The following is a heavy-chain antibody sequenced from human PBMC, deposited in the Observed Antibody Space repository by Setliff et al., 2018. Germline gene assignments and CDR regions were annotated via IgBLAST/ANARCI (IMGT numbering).Heavy chain of an antibody. CDR3: ARAFTYYNFWSGYGYGMDV. V-gene: IGHV4-59*08. CDR2: IYYSGST. Sequence: PSETLSLTCTVSGGSISSYYWSWIRQPPGKRLEWIGYIYYSGSTNYNPSLESRVTISVDTSKNQFSLKLSSVTAADTAVYYCARAFTYYNFWSGYGYGMDVWGQGTTVTVSS. J-gene: IGHJ6*02. D-gene: IGHD3-3*01. CDR1: GGSISSYY.